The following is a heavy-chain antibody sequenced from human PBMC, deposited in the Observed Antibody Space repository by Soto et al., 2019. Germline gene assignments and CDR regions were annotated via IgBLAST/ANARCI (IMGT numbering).Heavy chain of an antibody. D-gene: IGHD6-19*01. Sequence: EVQLVESGGGLVKPGGSLRLYCAASGFTFSNAWMNWVRQAPGKGLEWVGRIKSKTDGGTTDYAAPVKGRFTISRDDSKNTLYLQMNSLKTEDTAVYYCTTLEGIAVAGTDYFDYWGQGTLVTVSS. J-gene: IGHJ4*02. CDR1: GFTFSNAW. V-gene: IGHV3-15*07. CDR2: IKSKTDGGTT. CDR3: TTLEGIAVAGTDYFDY.